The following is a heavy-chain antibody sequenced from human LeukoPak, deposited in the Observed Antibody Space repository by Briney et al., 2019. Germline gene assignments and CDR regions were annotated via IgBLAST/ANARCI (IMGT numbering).Heavy chain of an antibody. CDR1: GFTFSSYS. D-gene: IGHD6-6*01. V-gene: IGHV3-48*01. Sequence: GGSLRLSCAASGFTFSSYSMNWVRQAPGKGLEWVLYISSSSSTIYYADSVKGRFTISRDNAKNSLYLQMNSLRGEDTAVYYCARAYSSSGDATFWYFDLWGRGSLVTVSS. CDR2: ISSSSSTI. J-gene: IGHJ2*01. CDR3: ARAYSSSGDATFWYFDL.